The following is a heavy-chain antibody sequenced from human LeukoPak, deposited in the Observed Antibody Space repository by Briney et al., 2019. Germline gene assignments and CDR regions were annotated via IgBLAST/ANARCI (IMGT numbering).Heavy chain of an antibody. V-gene: IGHV4-59*11. CDR2: ISNSGST. Sequence: PSETLSLTCTVSDGPIRSHYWTWIRQSPVKGLEWIGDISNSGSTKYNPPLRSRVTISIDTSRSQFSLRLSSVTAADTAVYYCGRDALVGYFSYYYIDVWGKGITVTVSS. CDR1: DGPIRSHY. J-gene: IGHJ6*03. D-gene: IGHD2-15*01. CDR3: GRDALVGYFSYYYIDV.